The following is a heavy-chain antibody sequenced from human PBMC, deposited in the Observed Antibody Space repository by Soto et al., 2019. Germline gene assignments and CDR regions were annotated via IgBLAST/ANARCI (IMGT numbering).Heavy chain of an antibody. CDR1: GYTFTNYW. J-gene: IGHJ4*02. CDR3: ASHRPTTYGYYFDY. CDR2: IYPDDSDT. Sequence: GESLKISCKGSGYTFTNYWIAWVRQMPGKGLEWMGIIYPDDSDTRYSPSFQGQVTISADKSIDTAYLQWSSLKASDTAMYYCASHRPTTYGYYFDYWGQGTLVTVS. D-gene: IGHD4-17*01. V-gene: IGHV5-51*01.